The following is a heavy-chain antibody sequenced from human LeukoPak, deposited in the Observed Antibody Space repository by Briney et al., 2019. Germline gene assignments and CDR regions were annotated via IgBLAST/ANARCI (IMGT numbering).Heavy chain of an antibody. D-gene: IGHD1-7*01. V-gene: IGHV3-30*02. CDR2: IRYDGSNK. CDR1: GFTFSSYG. CDR3: AKGNSDFDY. J-gene: IGHJ4*02. Sequence: GGSLRLSCVASGFTFSSYGMHWVRQAPGKGLEWVAFIRYDGSNKIYTDSVKGRFTISRDNPKSTLYLQMNGLRAEDTAVYYCAKGNSDFDYWGQGTLVTVSS.